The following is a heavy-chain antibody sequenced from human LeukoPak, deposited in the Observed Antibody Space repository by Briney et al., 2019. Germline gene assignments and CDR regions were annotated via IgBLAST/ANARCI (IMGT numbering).Heavy chain of an antibody. V-gene: IGHV4-39*07. CDR1: GGSISSSSYY. CDR2: IYYSGST. CDR3: ARARYYYDSSGYYGVYYFDY. Sequence: PSETLSLTCTVSGGSISSSSYYWGWIRQPPGKGLEWIGSIYYSGSTYYNPSLKSRVTISVDTSKNQFSLKLSSVTAADTAVYYCARARYYYDSSGYYGVYYFDYWGQGTLVTVSS. D-gene: IGHD3-22*01. J-gene: IGHJ4*02.